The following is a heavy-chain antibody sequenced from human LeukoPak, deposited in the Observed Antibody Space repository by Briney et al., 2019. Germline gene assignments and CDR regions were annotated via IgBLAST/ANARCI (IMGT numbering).Heavy chain of an antibody. J-gene: IGHJ3*02. V-gene: IGHV1-46*01. D-gene: IGHD5-12*01. Sequence: ASVKVSCKASGYTFTSYYMHWVRQAPGQGLEWMGIINPSGGSTSYAQKFQGRVTMTRDTSTSTVYMELSSLRSEDTAVYYCAREREHGYAHPPGSAPDAFDIWGQGTMVTVSS. CDR3: AREREHGYAHPPGSAPDAFDI. CDR2: INPSGGST. CDR1: GYTFTSYY.